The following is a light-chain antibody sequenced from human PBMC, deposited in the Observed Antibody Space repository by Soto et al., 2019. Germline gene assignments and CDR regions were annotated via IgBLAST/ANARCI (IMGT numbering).Light chain of an antibody. V-gene: IGLV1-40*01. J-gene: IGLJ3*02. CDR1: SSNIGAGYD. CDR2: GNS. CDR3: QSYDSSLSGFGV. Sequence: QSVLTQPPSVSGAPGQRVTISCTGSSSNIGAGYDVHWYQQLPGTAPKLLIYGNSNRPSGVPDRFSGSKSGTSASLAITGRQAEDEADYYCQSYDSSLSGFGVFGGGTKVTVL.